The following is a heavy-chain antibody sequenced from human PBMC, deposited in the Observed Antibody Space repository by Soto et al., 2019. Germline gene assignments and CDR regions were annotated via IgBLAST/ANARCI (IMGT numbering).Heavy chain of an antibody. J-gene: IGHJ4*02. V-gene: IGHV4-30-4*01. CDR2: IYYSGST. Sequence: KTSETLSLTCTVSGGSISSGDYYWSWIRQPPGKGLEWIGYIYYSGSTYYNPSLKSRVTISVDTSKNQFSLKLSPVTAADTAVYYCARAGLGATLLDYWGQGTLVTVSS. D-gene: IGHD1-26*01. CDR1: GGSISSGDYY. CDR3: ARAGLGATLLDY.